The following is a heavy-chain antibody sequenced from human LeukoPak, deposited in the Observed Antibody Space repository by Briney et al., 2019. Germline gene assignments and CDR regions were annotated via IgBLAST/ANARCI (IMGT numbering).Heavy chain of an antibody. CDR2: IYYSGST. J-gene: IGHJ6*02. CDR1: GGSFSGYY. D-gene: IGHD3-22*01. CDR3: ASYSLRNRGYLGYYYYGMDV. Sequence: SGTLSLTCAVYGGSFSGYYWGWIRQPPGKGLEWIGSIYYSGSTYYNPSLKSRVTISVDTSKNQFSLKLSSVTAADTAVYYCASYSLRNRGYLGYYYYGMDVWGQGTTVTVSS. V-gene: IGHV4-39*01.